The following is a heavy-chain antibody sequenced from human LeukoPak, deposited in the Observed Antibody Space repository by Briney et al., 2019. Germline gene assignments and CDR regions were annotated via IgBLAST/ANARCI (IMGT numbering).Heavy chain of an antibody. CDR3: ARDPSSFGGYFDF. Sequence: SETLSLTCTVSGCSISSYYWSWIRQPPGKGLEWIGYIYYSGSTNYNPSLKSRVTISVDTSKNQFSLKLSSVTAADTAVYYCARDPSSFGGYFDFWGQGTLVTVSS. J-gene: IGHJ4*02. CDR1: GCSISSYY. CDR2: IYYSGST. D-gene: IGHD3-16*01. V-gene: IGHV4-59*01.